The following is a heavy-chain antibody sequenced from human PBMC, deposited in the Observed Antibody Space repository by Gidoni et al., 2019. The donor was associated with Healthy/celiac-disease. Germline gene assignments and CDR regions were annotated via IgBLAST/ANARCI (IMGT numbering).Heavy chain of an antibody. CDR1: GFTFSDYY. Sequence: QVQLVESGGGLVKPGGSLRLSCAASGFTFSDYYMSWIRQAPGKGLEWVSYISSSSSYTNYADSVKGRFTISRDNAKNSLYLQMNSLRAEDTAVYYCARDGREYQLLLSGYYMDVWGKGTTVTVSS. J-gene: IGHJ6*03. D-gene: IGHD2-2*01. CDR3: ARDGREYQLLLSGYYMDV. V-gene: IGHV3-11*06. CDR2: ISSSSSYT.